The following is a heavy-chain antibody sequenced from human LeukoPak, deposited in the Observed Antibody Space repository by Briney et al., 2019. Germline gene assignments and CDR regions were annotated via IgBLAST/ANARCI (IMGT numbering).Heavy chain of an antibody. CDR3: ARVSGGNLNYFDY. Sequence: GGSPRLSCVASGFTFNNYAMSWVRQAPGKGLEWVSAISGSGGSTYYADSVKGRFTISRDSSKNTLYLQMNTLRAEDTAVYYCARVSGGNLNYFDYWGQGTLVTVSS. J-gene: IGHJ4*02. V-gene: IGHV3-23*01. CDR2: ISGSGGST. D-gene: IGHD4-23*01. CDR1: GFTFNNYA.